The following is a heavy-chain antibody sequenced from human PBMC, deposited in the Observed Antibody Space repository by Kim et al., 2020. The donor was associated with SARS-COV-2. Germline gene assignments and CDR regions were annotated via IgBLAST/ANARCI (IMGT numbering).Heavy chain of an antibody. CDR3: ARGNYYESVSLSDYYNGLDV. CDR1: GLTFDNSA. J-gene: IGHJ6*01. D-gene: IGHD3-22*01. Sequence: GGSLRLSCAASGLTFDNSAMNWVRQAPGKGLEWVAVISFDGRNKAYADSVQGRFTISRDNSKSTLHLQMSSLRVEDTAIYYCARGNYYESVSLSDYYNGLDVWGQGTTLPVSS. CDR2: ISFDGRNK. V-gene: IGHV3-30-3*01.